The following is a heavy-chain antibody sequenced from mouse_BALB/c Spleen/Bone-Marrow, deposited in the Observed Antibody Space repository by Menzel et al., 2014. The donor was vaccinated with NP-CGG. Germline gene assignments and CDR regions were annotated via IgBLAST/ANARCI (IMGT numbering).Heavy chain of an antibody. J-gene: IGHJ2*01. CDR2: ISNGGGNT. D-gene: IGHD4-1*01. Sequence: EVKLVESGGGLVQPGGSLKLSCAASGSTFSSYTMSWVRLTPEKRLEWVAYISNGGGNTYYADPVKGRFTISRDNAKNTLYLQMSSLKSEDTALYYCARRDGTYYFDYWGQGTTLTVSS. CDR3: ARRDGTYYFDY. V-gene: IGHV5-12-2*01. CDR1: GSTFSSYT.